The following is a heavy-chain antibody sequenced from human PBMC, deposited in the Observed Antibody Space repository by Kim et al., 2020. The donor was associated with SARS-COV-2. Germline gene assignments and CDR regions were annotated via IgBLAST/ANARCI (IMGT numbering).Heavy chain of an antibody. CDR2: IYYSGST. V-gene: IGHV4-59*01. D-gene: IGHD3-3*01. J-gene: IGHJ5*02. Sequence: SETLSLTCTVSGGSISSYYWIWIRQPPGKGLEWIGYIYYSGSTNYNPSLKSRVIISVDTSKNQFSLKLSSVTAADTAVYYCARGSSLTIFGVVGWFDPWGQGTLVTVSS. CDR3: ARGSSLTIFGVVGWFDP. CDR1: GGSISSYY.